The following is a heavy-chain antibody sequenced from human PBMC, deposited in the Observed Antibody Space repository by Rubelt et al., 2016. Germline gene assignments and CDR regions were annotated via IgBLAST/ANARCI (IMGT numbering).Heavy chain of an antibody. V-gene: IGHV4-59*08. CDR1: GGSISSYY. CDR3: ARQIRWFGVPIR. Sequence: QVQLQESGPGLVKPSETLSLTCTVSGGSISSYYCSWIRQPPGKGLEWIGYIYYSGSSNYNPSLKRRVIMSVDTSKNQFSLMLSSVAAADTAVYFCARQIRWFGVPIRWGQGTLVTVSS. J-gene: IGHJ4*02. CDR2: IYYSGSS. D-gene: IGHD3-16*01.